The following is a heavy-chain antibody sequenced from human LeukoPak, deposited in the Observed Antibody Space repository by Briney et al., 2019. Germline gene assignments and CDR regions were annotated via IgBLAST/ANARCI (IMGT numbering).Heavy chain of an antibody. CDR2: IIPIFGTT. CDR1: GGTFSSYA. D-gene: IGHD6-13*01. V-gene: IGHV1-69*06. CDR3: ARGRSVVIAAAGIDY. Sequence: ASVKVSCKASGGTFSSYAISWVRQAPGQGLEWMGGIIPIFGTTNYAQKFQDRVTITADKSTSTAYMELSSLRSDDTAVYYCARGRSVVIAAAGIDYWGQGTLVTVSS. J-gene: IGHJ4*02.